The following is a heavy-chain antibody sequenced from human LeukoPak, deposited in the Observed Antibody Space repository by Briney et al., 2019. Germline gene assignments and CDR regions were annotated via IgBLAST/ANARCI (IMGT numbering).Heavy chain of an antibody. CDR3: AKDRVDVSDYYDRSGYFLGYFDY. V-gene: IGHV3-23*01. CDR1: GFTFSSYA. Sequence: PGGSLRLSCAASGFTFSSYAMSWVRQAPGKGLEWVSAISDSGGSTYYADSVKGRFTISRDNSKNTLYLQMNSLRAEDTAVYYCAKDRVDVSDYYDRSGYFLGYFDYWGQGTLVTVSS. D-gene: IGHD3-22*01. CDR2: ISDSGGST. J-gene: IGHJ4*02.